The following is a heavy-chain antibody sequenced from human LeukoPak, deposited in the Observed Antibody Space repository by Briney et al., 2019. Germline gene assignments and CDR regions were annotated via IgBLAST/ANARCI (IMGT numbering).Heavy chain of an antibody. V-gene: IGHV3-23*01. CDR3: ARVKYRAVGDKQH. CDR1: GFTFSSYA. Sequence: SGGSLRLSCAASGFTFSSYAMSWVRQAPGKGLEWVSAISGSGGSTYYADSVKGRFTISRDNSKNTLYLQMNSLRSDDTAVYYCARVKYRAVGDKQHWGRGTLVTVSS. J-gene: IGHJ1*01. D-gene: IGHD2-21*01. CDR2: ISGSGGST.